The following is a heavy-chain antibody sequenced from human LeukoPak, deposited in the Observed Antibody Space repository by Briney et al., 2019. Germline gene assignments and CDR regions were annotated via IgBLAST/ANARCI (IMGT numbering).Heavy chain of an antibody. D-gene: IGHD2-2*01. CDR1: GYSFTSYW. Sequence: GESLKISCKGSGYSFTSYWIGWVRQMPGKGLEWMGIIYPGDSDTRYSPFFQGQVTISADKSISTAYLQWSSLKASDTATYYCARARYCSSTSCYRVTNNWFDPWGQGTLVTVSS. CDR2: IYPGDSDT. J-gene: IGHJ5*02. CDR3: ARARYCSSTSCYRVTNNWFDP. V-gene: IGHV5-51*01.